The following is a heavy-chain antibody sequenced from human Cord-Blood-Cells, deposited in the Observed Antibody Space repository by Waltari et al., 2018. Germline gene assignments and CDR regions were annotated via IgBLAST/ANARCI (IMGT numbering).Heavy chain of an antibody. CDR3: ARDKRSTVVPAAIGAFDI. CDR2: INPNSGGT. J-gene: IGHJ3*02. D-gene: IGHD2-2*01. Sequence: QVQLVQSGAEVKKPGASVKVSCKASGYTFTGYYMHWVRQAPGQGLEWMGWINPNSGGTNYAQKFQGRVTMTRDTSISTAYMELSRLRSDDTAVYYCARDKRSTVVPAAIGAFDIWGQGTMVTVSS. CDR1: GYTFTGYY. V-gene: IGHV1-2*02.